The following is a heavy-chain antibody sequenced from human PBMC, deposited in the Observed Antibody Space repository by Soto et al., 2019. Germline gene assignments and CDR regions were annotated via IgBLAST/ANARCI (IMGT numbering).Heavy chain of an antibody. D-gene: IGHD6-13*01. Sequence: TGGSLSLSCAASGFTFSSYAMNWVRQAPGKGLEWISYISKSSVTAHYADSVKGRFTISRDNAKNSLYLQMHSLRVDDTALYYCAPRKVGSFNKAAFEIWGQGTMVTVSS. CDR2: ISKSSVTA. CDR3: APRKVGSFNKAAFEI. J-gene: IGHJ3*02. CDR1: GFTFSSYA. V-gene: IGHV3-48*04.